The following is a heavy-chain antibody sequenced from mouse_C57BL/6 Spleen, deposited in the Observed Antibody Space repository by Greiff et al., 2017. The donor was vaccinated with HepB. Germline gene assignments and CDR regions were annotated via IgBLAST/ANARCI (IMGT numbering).Heavy chain of an antibody. D-gene: IGHD1-1*01. V-gene: IGHV1-69*01. CDR1: GYTFTSYW. CDR3: ARQYYGSHLDY. J-gene: IGHJ2*01. Sequence: QVQLQQPGAELVMPGASVKLSCKASGYTFTSYWMHWVKQRPGQGLEWIGEIDPSDSYTNYNQKFKGKSTLTVDKSSSTAYMQLSSLTSEDSAIYYCARQYYGSHLDYWGQGTTLTVSS. CDR2: IDPSDSYT.